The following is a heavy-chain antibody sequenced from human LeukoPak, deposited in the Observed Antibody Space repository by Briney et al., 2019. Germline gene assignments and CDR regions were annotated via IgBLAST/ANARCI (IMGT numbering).Heavy chain of an antibody. D-gene: IGHD4-17*01. CDR1: GFTFSSYA. CDR3: AVPATTETTDYFDY. J-gene: IGHJ4*02. Sequence: GGSLRLSCAASGFTFSSYAMSWVRQAPGKGLVWVSRINSDGSTTTYADSVKGRFTISRDNAKNTLYLQMNSLRAEDTAVYYCAVPATTETTDYFDYWGQGILVTVSS. CDR2: INSDGSTT. V-gene: IGHV3-74*01.